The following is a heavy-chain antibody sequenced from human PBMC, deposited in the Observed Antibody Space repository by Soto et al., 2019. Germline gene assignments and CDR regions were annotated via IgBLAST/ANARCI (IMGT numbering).Heavy chain of an antibody. CDR2: IYHSGST. CDR3: GRSSLRYFDGHDYFDY. J-gene: IGHJ4*02. D-gene: IGHD3-9*01. Sequence: QLQLHESGSGLVKPSQTLSLTCAVSGGSISSGGYSWSWIRQPPGKGLEWIGYIYHSGSTYYNPSLKSRVTISVDRSKNQFSLKLSSVTAADTAVYYCGRSSLRYFDGHDYFDYWGQGTLVTVSS. CDR1: GGSISSGGYS. V-gene: IGHV4-30-2*01.